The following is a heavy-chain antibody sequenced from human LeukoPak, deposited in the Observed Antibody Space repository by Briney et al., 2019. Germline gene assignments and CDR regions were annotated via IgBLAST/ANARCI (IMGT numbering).Heavy chain of an antibody. Sequence: GGSLRLSCAASGFTFSSYAMSWVRQAPGKGLEWVSAISGSGGSTYYADSVKGRFTISRDNSKNTLYLQMNSLRAEDTAVYYCAKNSASYDFWSGYLNWFDPWGQGTLVTVSS. CDR2: ISGSGGST. J-gene: IGHJ5*02. CDR1: GFTFSSYA. V-gene: IGHV3-23*01. CDR3: AKNSASYDFWSGYLNWFDP. D-gene: IGHD3-3*01.